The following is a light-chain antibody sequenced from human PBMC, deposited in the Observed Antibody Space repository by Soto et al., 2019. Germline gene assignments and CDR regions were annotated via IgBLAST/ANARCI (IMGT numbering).Light chain of an antibody. CDR1: SSDVGSYIY. J-gene: IGLJ1*01. CDR3: SSYSSTSSPYV. CDR2: EVT. Sequence: QSALTHPGSVCWSPGHSITISCTGTSSDVGSYIYVSWYQQHPGKAPKLMIYEVTNRPSGVSNRFSGSKSGNTASLTISGLHAEDEADYYCSSYSSTSSPYVFGTGTKVTAL. V-gene: IGLV2-14*01.